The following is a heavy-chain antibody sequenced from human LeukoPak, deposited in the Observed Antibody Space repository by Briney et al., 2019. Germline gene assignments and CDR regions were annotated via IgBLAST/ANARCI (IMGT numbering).Heavy chain of an antibody. V-gene: IGHV3-48*04. CDR2: IRSSSSTI. CDR1: GSTFSNYS. Sequence: GGSLRPSCVASGSTFSNYSMHWVRQAPGKGLEWVSYIRSSSSTIYYADSVKGRFTISRDNAKNSLYLQMNSLRAEDTAVYYCARGSGSYGPGVWGQGTLVTVSS. D-gene: IGHD1-26*01. J-gene: IGHJ4*02. CDR3: ARGSGSYGPGV.